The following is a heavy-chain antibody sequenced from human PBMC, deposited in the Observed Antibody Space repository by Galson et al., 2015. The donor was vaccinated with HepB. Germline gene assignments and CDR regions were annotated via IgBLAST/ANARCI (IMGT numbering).Heavy chain of an antibody. D-gene: IGHD2/OR15-2a*01. CDR1: GHTLTELS. J-gene: IGHJ4*02. CDR2: FDPEDGET. CDR3: ATDRGGNIATAYFDY. Sequence: SVKVSCKVSGHTLTELSIHWVRQAPGKGLEWMGGFDPEDGETFYAQKFQGRVTMTEDTSTDTAYMELSSLRSDDTAIYYCATDRGGNIATAYFDYWGQGTLVTVSS. V-gene: IGHV1-24*01.